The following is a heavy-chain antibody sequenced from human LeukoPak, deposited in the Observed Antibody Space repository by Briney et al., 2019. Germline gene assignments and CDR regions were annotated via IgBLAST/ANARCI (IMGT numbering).Heavy chain of an antibody. CDR2: IYYSGST. CDR3: ARSVRRDYIAALDY. V-gene: IGHV4-59*01. CDR1: GGSISSYY. J-gene: IGHJ4*02. Sequence: SETLSLTCTVSGGSISSYYWSWIRQPPGKGLEWIGYIYYSGSTNYNPSLKSRVTISVDTSKNQFSLKLSSVTAADTAVYYCARSVRRDYIAALDYLGQGTLVTVSS. D-gene: IGHD6-25*01.